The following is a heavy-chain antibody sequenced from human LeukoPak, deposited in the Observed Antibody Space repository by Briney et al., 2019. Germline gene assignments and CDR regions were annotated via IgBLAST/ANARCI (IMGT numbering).Heavy chain of an antibody. Sequence: GGSLRLSCAASGFTVSSNYMSWVRQAPGKGLEWVSVIYSGGSTYYADSVNGRFTISRDNSKNTLYLQMNSLRAEDTAVYYCAREGLGFGYYYGMDVWGQGTTVTVSS. J-gene: IGHJ6*02. V-gene: IGHV3-66*02. CDR1: GFTVSSNY. D-gene: IGHD3-10*01. CDR3: AREGLGFGYYYGMDV. CDR2: IYSGGST.